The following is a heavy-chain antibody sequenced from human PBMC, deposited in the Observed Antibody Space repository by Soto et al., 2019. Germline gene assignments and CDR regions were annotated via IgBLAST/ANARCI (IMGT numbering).Heavy chain of an antibody. CDR2: ISWNSGSI. CDR1: GFTFDDYA. CDR3: AKDIGYCSGGSCPNYYYGMDV. D-gene: IGHD2-15*01. Sequence: GGSLRLSCAASGFTFDDYAMHWVRQAPGKGLEWVSGISWNSGSIGYADSVKGRFTISRDNAKNSLYLQMNSLRAEDTALYYCAKDIGYCSGGSCPNYYYGMDVWGQGTTVTVSS. J-gene: IGHJ6*02. V-gene: IGHV3-9*01.